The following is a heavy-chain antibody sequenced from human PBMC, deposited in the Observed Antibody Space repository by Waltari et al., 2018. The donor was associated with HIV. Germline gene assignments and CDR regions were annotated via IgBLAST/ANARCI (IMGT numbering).Heavy chain of an antibody. CDR2: INHSGST. D-gene: IGHD3-22*01. Sequence: QVQLQQWGAGLLTPSETLSLTCAVYGGSFRGYYWRWIRQPPGKGLEWIGEINHSGSTNYNPSLKSRVTISVDTSRNQFSLKLSSVTAADTAVYYCARAGMIVVVGFDYWGQGTLVTVSS. CDR1: GGSFRGYY. V-gene: IGHV4-34*01. CDR3: ARAGMIVVVGFDY. J-gene: IGHJ4*02.